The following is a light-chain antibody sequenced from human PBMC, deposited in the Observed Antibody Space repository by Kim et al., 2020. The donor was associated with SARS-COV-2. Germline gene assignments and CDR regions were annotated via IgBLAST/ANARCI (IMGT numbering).Light chain of an antibody. CDR1: NSNIGINV. V-gene: IGLV1-44*01. J-gene: IGLJ1*01. Sequence: QSVLTQPPSASGTPGQRVTISCSGSNSNIGINVVNWYQQLPGTAPKLLIYDSNQRPSGVPDRFSGSKSGTSASLAISGLQSEDEADYFCATWDDSLTGFVLGTGTKVTVL. CDR2: DSN. CDR3: ATWDDSLTGFV.